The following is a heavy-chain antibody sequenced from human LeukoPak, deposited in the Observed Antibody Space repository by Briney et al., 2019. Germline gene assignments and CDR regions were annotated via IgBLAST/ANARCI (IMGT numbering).Heavy chain of an antibody. J-gene: IGHJ4*02. V-gene: IGHV1-18*01. CDR3: ARAGSGSGWYFDY. CDR1: GYDFTSVG. Sequence: ASVKVSCKASGYDFTSVGITWVRQAPGQGLEWMGWISPYNGDTRYVQKLQGRVTMTTDTSTSTAHMELRSLRFDDTAVFYCARAGSGSGWYFDYWGQGTLVTVSS. CDR2: ISPYNGDT. D-gene: IGHD6-19*01.